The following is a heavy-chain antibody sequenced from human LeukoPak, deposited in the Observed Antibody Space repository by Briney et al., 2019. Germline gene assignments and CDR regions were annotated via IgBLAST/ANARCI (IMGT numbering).Heavy chain of an antibody. Sequence: SVKVSCKASGGTFSSYAISWVRQAPGQGLEWMGRIIPILGIANYAQKFQGRVTITADKSTSTAYMELSSLRSEDTAVYYCARDGYNPSPYFDYWGQGTLVAVSS. J-gene: IGHJ4*02. V-gene: IGHV1-69*04. CDR3: ARDGYNPSPYFDY. CDR1: GGTFSSYA. CDR2: IIPILGIA. D-gene: IGHD5-24*01.